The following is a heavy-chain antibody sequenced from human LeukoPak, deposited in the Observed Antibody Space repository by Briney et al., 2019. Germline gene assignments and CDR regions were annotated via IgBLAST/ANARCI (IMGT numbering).Heavy chain of an antibody. CDR2: IYPDDSDT. Sequence: GESLKISCKGSGYSFTSYWIGWVRQMPGKGLELMGIIYPDDSDTRYSPSFQGQVTISADKSISTAYLQWSSLKASDTAMYYCARQRFTMRAYAGNWFDPWGQGTLVTVSS. CDR3: ARQRFTMRAYAGNWFDP. J-gene: IGHJ5*02. D-gene: IGHD3-10*01. CDR1: GYSFTSYW. V-gene: IGHV5-51*01.